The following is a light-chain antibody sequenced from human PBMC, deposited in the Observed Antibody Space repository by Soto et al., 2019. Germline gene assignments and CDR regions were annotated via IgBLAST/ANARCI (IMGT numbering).Light chain of an antibody. J-gene: IGKJ5*01. Sequence: DVVMTQSPLSLPVTLGQPASISCRSSQSLLYFDGNIYVNWFQQRPGQSPRRLIYKVYNRDSGVQDRFSGSGAGTDFTLKIRRVEADDVGVYYCMQGTHWPIAFGQGTRLEI. CDR2: KVY. V-gene: IGKV2-30*01. CDR1: QSLLYFDGNIY. CDR3: MQGTHWPIA.